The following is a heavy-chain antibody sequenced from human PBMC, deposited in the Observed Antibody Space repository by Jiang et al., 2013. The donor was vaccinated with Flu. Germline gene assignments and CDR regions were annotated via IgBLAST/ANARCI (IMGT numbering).Heavy chain of an antibody. CDR2: INPNSGGT. CDR1: GYTFTGYY. Sequence: GAEVKKPGASVKVSCKASGYTFTGYYMHWVRQAPGQGLEWMGWINPNSGGTNYAQKFQGRVTMTRDTSISTAYMELSRLRSDDTAVYYCARAPSDSGIAAAGTSYWGQGTLVTVSS. CDR3: ARAPSDSGIAAAGTSY. D-gene: IGHD6-13*01. J-gene: IGHJ4*02. V-gene: IGHV1-2*02.